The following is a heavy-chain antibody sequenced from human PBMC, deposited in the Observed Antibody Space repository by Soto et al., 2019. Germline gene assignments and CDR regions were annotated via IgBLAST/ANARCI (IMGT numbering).Heavy chain of an antibody. CDR2: INPNSGGT. CDR1: GYTFTGYY. CDR3: ARVPKSDGYNYYFDY. D-gene: IGHD5-12*01. Sequence: GASGKVSCKASGYTFTGYYMHWVRRARGQGLEWMGWINPNSGGTNYAQKFQGWVTMTRDTSISTAYMELSRLRSDDTAVYYCARVPKSDGYNYYFDYWGQGTLVTVSS. V-gene: IGHV1-2*04. J-gene: IGHJ4*02.